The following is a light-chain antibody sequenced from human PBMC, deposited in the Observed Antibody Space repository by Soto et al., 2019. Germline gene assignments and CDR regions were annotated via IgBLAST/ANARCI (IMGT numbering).Light chain of an antibody. CDR3: QQCGSSPLT. CDR1: QSVSSSY. J-gene: IGKJ4*01. Sequence: EIVLTQSPGTLSLSQGERATLSCRASQSVSSSYLAWYQQKPGQAPRLLIYGASSRATGIPDRFSGSGSGTDFTLTISRLEPEDFAVYYCQQCGSSPLTFGGGTKVDI. V-gene: IGKV3-20*01. CDR2: GAS.